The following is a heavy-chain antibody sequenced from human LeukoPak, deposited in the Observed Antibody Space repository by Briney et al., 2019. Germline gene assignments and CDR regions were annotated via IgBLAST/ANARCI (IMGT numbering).Heavy chain of an antibody. CDR3: ASVFDS. CDR1: GFTFSTYA. V-gene: IGHV3-30*04. J-gene: IGHJ4*02. CDR2: ISYDGSSK. Sequence: GGSLRLSCAASGFTFSTYAMHWVRQAPGKGLEWVAVISYDGSSKYYADSVKGRFTISRDNSKNTLYLQMNSLRAEDTAVYYCASVFDSWGQGFLVIVSS.